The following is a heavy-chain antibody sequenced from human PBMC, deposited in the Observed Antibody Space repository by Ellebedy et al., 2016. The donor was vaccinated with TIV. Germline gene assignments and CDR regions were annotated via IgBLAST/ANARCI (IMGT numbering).Heavy chain of an antibody. V-gene: IGHV3-30-3*01. J-gene: IGHJ4*02. Sequence: GGSLRLXXEVSAHTFRGYAMDWVRQAPGKGLEWVALISYDGTNKDYADSVKGRFTISRDSSKNTLYLQMNNLGPEDTAVHYCARMAYGSGMGGGSLDYWGQGTLVTVSS. D-gene: IGHD3-10*01. CDR3: ARMAYGSGMGGGSLDY. CDR1: AHTFRGYA. CDR2: ISYDGTNK.